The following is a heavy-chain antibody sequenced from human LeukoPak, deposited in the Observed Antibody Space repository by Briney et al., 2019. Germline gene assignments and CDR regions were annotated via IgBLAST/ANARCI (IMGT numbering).Heavy chain of an antibody. V-gene: IGHV7-4-1*02. CDR1: GYTFTSYA. Sequence: GASVKVSCKASGYTFTSYAIHGVRQAPGKGGEGVGWIHTNTGNPTYAQGFTGRFVFSLYTSVSTAYLQISSLKAEDTAVYYCARSHSDWYVNTAGHWGQGTLVTVSS. CDR2: IHTNTGNP. J-gene: IGHJ4*02. D-gene: IGHD6-19*01. CDR3: ARSHSDWYVNTAGH.